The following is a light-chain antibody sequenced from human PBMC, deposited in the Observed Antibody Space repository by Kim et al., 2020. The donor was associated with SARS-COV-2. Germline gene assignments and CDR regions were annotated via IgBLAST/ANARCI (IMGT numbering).Light chain of an antibody. CDR3: QQANSFPLT. V-gene: IGKV1-12*01. Sequence: SASVGDKVTITCRASQDIRSWLAWYQQKPGKAPKLLIYGATNLQSGVPSRFSGSGSGTEFTLSISSLQPDDFATYYCQQANSFPLTFGGGTKVEI. CDR1: QDIRSW. CDR2: GAT. J-gene: IGKJ4*01.